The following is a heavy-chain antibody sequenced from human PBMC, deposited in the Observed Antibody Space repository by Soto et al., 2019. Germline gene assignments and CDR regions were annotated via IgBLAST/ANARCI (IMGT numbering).Heavy chain of an antibody. CDR2: IAWNSDII. J-gene: IGHJ2*01. V-gene: IGHV3-9*01. D-gene: IGHD3-10*02. Sequence: PGKGLEWVSGIAWNSDIIGYADSVKGRFTISRDNGKNSLYLQMNSLRPEDTALYFFFQAEDGIRDVRSVSAFLLNRSSDL. CDR3: FQAEDGIRDVRSVSAFLLNRSSDL.